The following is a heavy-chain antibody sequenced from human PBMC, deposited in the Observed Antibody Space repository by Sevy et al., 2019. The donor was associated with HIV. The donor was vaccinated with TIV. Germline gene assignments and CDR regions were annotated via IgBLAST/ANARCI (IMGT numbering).Heavy chain of an antibody. D-gene: IGHD3-10*02. J-gene: IGHJ6*02. CDR3: AKGVRLGGPIYYGMDV. V-gene: IGHV3-23*01. CDR2: IGHNGDNT. Sequence: GGSLRLSCVASGFTFSNYAMTWVRQTPGKGLEWVSGIGHNGDNTHHAGSVKGRFSISRDNSKNTLDLQMNSLRAEDTAVYYCAKGVRLGGPIYYGMDVWGPGTTVTVSS. CDR1: GFTFSNYA.